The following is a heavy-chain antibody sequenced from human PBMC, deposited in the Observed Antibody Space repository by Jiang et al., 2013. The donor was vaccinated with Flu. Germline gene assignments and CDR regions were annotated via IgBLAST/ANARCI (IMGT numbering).Heavy chain of an antibody. J-gene: IGHJ4*02. CDR2: INVGNGNT. CDR3: ARSSTNYYGSGKD. V-gene: IGHV1-3*01. CDR1: GYIFTSHA. Sequence: SGAEVKKPGASVKVSCKASGYIFTSHAMHWVRQAPGQRLEWMGWINVGNGNTKYSQKFQGRVTITRDTSASTAYMELSSLRPEDTAVYYCARSSTNYYGSGKDWGQGTPGYRLL. D-gene: IGHD3-10*01.